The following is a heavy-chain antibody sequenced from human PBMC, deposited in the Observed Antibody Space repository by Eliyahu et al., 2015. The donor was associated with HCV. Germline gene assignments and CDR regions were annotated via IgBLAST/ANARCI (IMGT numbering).Heavy chain of an antibody. Sequence: QVQLQESGPGLVKPSETLSLPCTVSGGXITTYYWSWXRPPPGKGLEWIGYIPFSGSTNYNPPLKRRVTIXVDTSKNQFSLDLTSVTAADTAVYYCASGGGGIAVAGTGGWFDPWGQGTLVTVSS. CDR3: ASGGGGIAVAGTGGWFDP. V-gene: IGHV4-59*01. J-gene: IGHJ5*02. D-gene: IGHD6-19*01. CDR2: IPFSGST. CDR1: GGXITTYY.